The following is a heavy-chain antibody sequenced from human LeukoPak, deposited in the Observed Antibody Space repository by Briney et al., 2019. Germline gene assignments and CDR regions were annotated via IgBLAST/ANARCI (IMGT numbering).Heavy chain of an antibody. CDR3: ARHLVSGIAAAAPGWFDP. D-gene: IGHD6-13*01. J-gene: IGHJ5*02. V-gene: IGHV3-74*01. CDR1: GFTFETYW. CDR2: INGYGSIT. Sequence: PGGSLRLSCAASGFTFETYWMHWVRQAPGKGLEWVSCINGYGSITNHADSVKGRFTISRDNSKNTLYLQMNSLRAEDTAVYYCARHLVSGIAAAAPGWFDPWGQGTLVTVSS.